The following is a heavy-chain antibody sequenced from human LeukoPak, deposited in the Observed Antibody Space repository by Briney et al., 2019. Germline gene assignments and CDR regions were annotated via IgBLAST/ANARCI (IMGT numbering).Heavy chain of an antibody. CDR1: GDSISSSF. D-gene: IGHD1-26*01. J-gene: IGHJ4*02. Sequence: SETPSLTCTVSGDSISSSFWNWIRQPPGQRLEWIGNIYYSGSTNYNPALKSRVTFSVDTTKNQVSLKLSSATAADTAVYYCARGALGAHPVDYWGQGTLVIVSS. CDR2: IYYSGST. V-gene: IGHV4-59*01. CDR3: ARGALGAHPVDY.